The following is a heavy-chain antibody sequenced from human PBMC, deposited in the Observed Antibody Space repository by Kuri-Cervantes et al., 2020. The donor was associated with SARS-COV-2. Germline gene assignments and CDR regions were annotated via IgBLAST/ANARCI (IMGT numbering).Heavy chain of an antibody. CDR1: GYTFTSYA. CDR2: INAGNGNT. Sequence: ASVKVSCKASGYTFTSYAMHWVRQAPGQRLEWMGWINAGNGNTKYSQKFQGRVTMTTDTSTSTAYMELRSLRSDGTAVYYCARASLTVDAFAIWGQGTMVTVSS. CDR3: ARASLTVDAFAI. D-gene: IGHD4/OR15-4a*01. V-gene: IGHV1-3*01. J-gene: IGHJ3*02.